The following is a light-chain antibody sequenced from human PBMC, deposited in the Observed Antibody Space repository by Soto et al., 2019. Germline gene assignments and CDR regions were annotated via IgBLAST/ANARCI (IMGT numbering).Light chain of an antibody. CDR3: QQRSFPTWT. V-gene: IGKV3-11*01. Sequence: EIVLTQSPATLSLSPGERATLSCRASQSVSSYLAWYQQKPGQAPRLPIYDASNRATGIPARFSGSGSGTDFTLTISSLEPEDFAVYYCQQRSFPTWTFGQGTKVDIK. CDR1: QSVSSY. CDR2: DAS. J-gene: IGKJ1*01.